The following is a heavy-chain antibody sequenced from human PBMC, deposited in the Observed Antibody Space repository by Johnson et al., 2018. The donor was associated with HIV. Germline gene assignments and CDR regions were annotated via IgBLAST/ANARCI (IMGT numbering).Heavy chain of an antibody. CDR1: GFTFSGSD. V-gene: IGHV3-73*01. Sequence: MLLVASGGGLVQPGGSLKLSCAASGFTFSGSDMHWVRQASGKGLEWVGRIRRKINNYATEYAVSVKGRFIISRDDSENMACLQLKSLKTDDTAVYYCSRRVNYFDSSGYYVPGALDIWGQGTTVTVSS. CDR3: SRRVNYFDSSGYYVPGALDI. D-gene: IGHD3-22*01. CDR2: IRRKINNYAT. J-gene: IGHJ3*02.